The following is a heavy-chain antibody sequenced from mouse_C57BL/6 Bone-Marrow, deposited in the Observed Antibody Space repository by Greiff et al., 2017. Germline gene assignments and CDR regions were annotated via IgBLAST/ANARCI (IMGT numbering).Heavy chain of an antibody. Sequence: EVKLMESGGGLVQPGGSMKLSCAASGFTFSDAWMDWVRQSPEKGLEWVAEIRNKANNHATYYAESVKGRFTISRDDSKSSVYLQMNSLRAEDTGIYYCTATTVVARDFDVWGTGTTVTVSS. V-gene: IGHV6-6*01. CDR2: IRNKANNHAT. J-gene: IGHJ1*03. CDR1: GFTFSDAW. D-gene: IGHD1-1*01. CDR3: TATTVVARDFDV.